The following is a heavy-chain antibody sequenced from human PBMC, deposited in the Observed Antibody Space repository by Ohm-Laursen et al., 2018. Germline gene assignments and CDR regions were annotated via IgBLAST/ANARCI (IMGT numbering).Heavy chain of an antibody. D-gene: IGHD3-10*02. CDR3: ARSDNYYVNGQFDY. CDR2: IYYSGST. V-gene: IGHV4-61*05. Sequence: SETLSLTCTVSGGSISSTSYYWGWIRQPPGKGLEWIGYIYYSGSTNYNPSLKSRVTISVDTSKNQFSLKLSSVTAADTAVYYCARSDNYYVNGQFDYWGQGTLVTVSS. J-gene: IGHJ4*02. CDR1: GGSISSTSYY.